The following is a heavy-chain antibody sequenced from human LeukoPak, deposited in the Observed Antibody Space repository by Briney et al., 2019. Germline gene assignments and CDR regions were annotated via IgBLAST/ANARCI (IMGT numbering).Heavy chain of an antibody. CDR1: GLTFSSYA. CDR3: ARDESPEWELAFFQH. Sequence: GGSLRLSCAASGLTFSSYAMHWVRQAPGKGLEWVAVISYDGSNKYYADSVKGRFTISRDNSKNTLYLQMNSLRAEDTAVYYCARDESPEWELAFFQHWGQGTLVTVSS. CDR2: ISYDGSNK. D-gene: IGHD1-26*01. J-gene: IGHJ1*01. V-gene: IGHV3-30-3*01.